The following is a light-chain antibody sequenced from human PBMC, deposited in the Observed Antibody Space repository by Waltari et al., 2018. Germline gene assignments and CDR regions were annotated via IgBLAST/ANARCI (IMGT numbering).Light chain of an antibody. V-gene: IGKV3-20*01. CDR3: QKYGTRPAT. CDR2: DAS. CDR1: QSVGRT. J-gene: IGKJ1*01. Sequence: EIVLTQSPASLSLSPGDRATSSCRASQSVGRTLAWYRQRPGQAPRLLIYDASSRATGIPDRFSGSGSGTDFSLTISRLEPEDFAVYYCQKYGTRPATFGQGTKVEVK.